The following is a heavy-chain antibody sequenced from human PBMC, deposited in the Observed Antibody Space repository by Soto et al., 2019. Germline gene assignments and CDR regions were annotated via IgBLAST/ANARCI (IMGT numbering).Heavy chain of an antibody. CDR1: GFIFRDYA. V-gene: IGHV3-23*01. D-gene: IGHD6-19*01. J-gene: IGHJ4*02. Sequence: VQLLESGGGLVQPGGSLRLSCAASGFIFRDYAMNWVRQAPGKGLEWVSDISGSGDSARYADSVKGRFTISRDNSRDTLYLHMNSLRVDDTAVYYCGKERRGSGWSVCECWGQGVLVTGSS. CDR3: GKERRGSGWSVCEC. CDR2: ISGSGDSA.